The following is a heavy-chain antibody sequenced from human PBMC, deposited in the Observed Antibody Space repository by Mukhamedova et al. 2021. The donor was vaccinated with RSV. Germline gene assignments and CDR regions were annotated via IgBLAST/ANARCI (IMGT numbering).Heavy chain of an antibody. J-gene: IGHJ5*02. CDR3: ARISYAENWFYP. CDR2: INPNSGDT. D-gene: IGHD1-26*01. Sequence: GWINPNSGDTNYAQKFQGRVTMTRDTSISTAYMELSRLRSDDTAVYYCARISYAENWFYPWGQGTLSTVSS. V-gene: IGHV1-2*02.